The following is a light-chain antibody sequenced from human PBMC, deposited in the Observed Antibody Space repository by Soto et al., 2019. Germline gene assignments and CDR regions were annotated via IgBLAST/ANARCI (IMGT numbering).Light chain of an antibody. J-gene: IGKJ1*01. V-gene: IGKV1-27*01. CDR2: AAS. CDR3: QKYNSAPGT. Sequence: IQMTQSPSSLSASVGDKVTITCRASQDISNYLAWYQQKPGKVPQLLIYAASTYQSGVPSRFSGSGSGTDLPLTISSLQPEDFSIYDCQKYNSAPGTFGQGTKVEIK. CDR1: QDISNY.